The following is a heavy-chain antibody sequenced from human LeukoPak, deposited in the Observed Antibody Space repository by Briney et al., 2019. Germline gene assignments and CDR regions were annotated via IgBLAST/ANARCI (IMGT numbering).Heavy chain of an antibody. D-gene: IGHD1-26*01. CDR3: ARLVGATSGYYYGMDV. Sequence: GGFLRLSCAASGFTFSSYSINWVRQAPGKELEWVSYISGSSTTIYYADSVRGRFTISRDNAKNSLYLQMNSLRDEDTAVYYCARLVGATSGYYYGMDVWGQGTTVTVSS. V-gene: IGHV3-48*02. CDR2: ISGSSTTI. CDR1: GFTFSSYS. J-gene: IGHJ6*02.